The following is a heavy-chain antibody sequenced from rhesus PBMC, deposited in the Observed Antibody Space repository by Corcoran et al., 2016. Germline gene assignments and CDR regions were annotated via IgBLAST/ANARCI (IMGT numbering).Heavy chain of an antibody. D-gene: IGHD6-25*01. J-gene: IGHJ4*01. Sequence: QVQLQESGPGLVKPSETLPLTRAVSGDSLSSNYWSWLRQHTGKGLYWIWYIYGGSRSASDNPSLKRRVTISKDTSKNQFSLKLSCVTAAATAVYYCASHSSGSWRLDYWGQGVLVTVSS. CDR3: ASHSSGSWRLDY. V-gene: IGHV4-147*01. CDR1: GDSLSSNY. CDR2: IYGGSRSA.